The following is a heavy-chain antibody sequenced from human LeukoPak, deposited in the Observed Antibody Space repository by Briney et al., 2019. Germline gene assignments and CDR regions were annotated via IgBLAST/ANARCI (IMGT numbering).Heavy chain of an antibody. CDR3: ADVGAAAEGDY. D-gene: IGHD6-13*01. CDR1: GGSISNSNYY. J-gene: IGHJ4*02. Sequence: PSETLSLTCVVSGGSISNSNYYWGWIRQPPGRGLEWIGSIFYDGSSYYNPSLKSRVTISVDTSKNKFSLKVNSVTAADTAVYYCADVGAAAEGDYWGQGTLVTVSS. CDR2: IFYDGSS. V-gene: IGHV4-39*01.